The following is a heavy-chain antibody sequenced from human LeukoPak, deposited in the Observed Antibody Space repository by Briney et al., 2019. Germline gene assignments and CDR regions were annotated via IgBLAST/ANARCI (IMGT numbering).Heavy chain of an antibody. V-gene: IGHV3-7*01. CDR3: ARDKAVGPTLLDY. Sequence: GGSLRLSCAASGFTFSGYWMSWVRQAPGKGPEWVANIKQDESEKYYVDSVKGRFTISRDNAKNSLYLQMNSLRAEDTAVYYCARDKAVGPTLLDYWGQGTLVTVSS. CDR2: IKQDESEK. D-gene: IGHD1-26*01. CDR1: GFTFSGYW. J-gene: IGHJ4*02.